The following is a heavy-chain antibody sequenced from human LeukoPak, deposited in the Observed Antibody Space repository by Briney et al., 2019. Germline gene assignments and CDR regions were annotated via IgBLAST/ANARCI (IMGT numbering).Heavy chain of an antibody. Sequence: SETLSLTCTVSGGSISSGSYYWSWIRQPAGKGLEWIGRIYTSGSTNYNPSLKSRVTISVDTSKNQFSLQLNSVTPEDTAVYYCARGNREYSTSSRWFDPWGQGTLVTVSS. CDR1: GGSISSGSYY. CDR2: IYTSGST. J-gene: IGHJ5*02. D-gene: IGHD6-6*01. V-gene: IGHV4-61*02. CDR3: ARGNREYSTSSRWFDP.